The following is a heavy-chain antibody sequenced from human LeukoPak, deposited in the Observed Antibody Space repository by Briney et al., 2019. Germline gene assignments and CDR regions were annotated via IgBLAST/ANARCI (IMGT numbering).Heavy chain of an antibody. J-gene: IGHJ6*03. D-gene: IGHD3-3*01. CDR2: INPNSGGT. Sequence: ASVKVSCKAPGYTFTGYYMHWVRQAPGQGLEWMGRINPNSGGTNYAQKFQGRVTMTRDTSISTAYMELSRLRSDDTAVYYCARAQTGETYDFWSGYPIYYYMDVWGKGTTVTVSS. CDR3: ARAQTGETYDFWSGYPIYYYMDV. V-gene: IGHV1-2*06. CDR1: GYTFTGYY.